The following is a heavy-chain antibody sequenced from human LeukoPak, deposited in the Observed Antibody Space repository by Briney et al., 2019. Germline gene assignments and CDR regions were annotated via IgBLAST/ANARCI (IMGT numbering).Heavy chain of an antibody. CDR1: GGSISNYY. V-gene: IGHV4-59*08. CDR2: THNSGNT. Sequence: PSETLSLTCTVSGGSISNYYWSWIRQPPGKGLEWIGYTHNSGNTKYNPSLKSRVTISLDTSKNQVSLKLSSVTAAETAVYYCARHLVASSLDYWGQGTLVNVSA. CDR3: ARHLVASSLDY. D-gene: IGHD6-13*01. J-gene: IGHJ4*02.